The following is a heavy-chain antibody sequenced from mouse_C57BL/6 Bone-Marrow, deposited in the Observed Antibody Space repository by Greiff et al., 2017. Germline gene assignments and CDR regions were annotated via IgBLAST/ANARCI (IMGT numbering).Heavy chain of an antibody. Sequence: VQLQQPGAELVKPGASVKLSCTASGYTFTSYWMQWVKQRPGQGLEWIGEIDPSDSYTNYTQKFQGKATLTVDTSSSTAYMKVGSLTSEDSAVYDCAKSPDGYPWYFDVWGTGTTVTGSS. CDR2: IDPSDSYT. V-gene: IGHV1-50*01. D-gene: IGHD2-3*01. J-gene: IGHJ1*03. CDR1: GYTFTSYW. CDR3: AKSPDGYPWYFDV.